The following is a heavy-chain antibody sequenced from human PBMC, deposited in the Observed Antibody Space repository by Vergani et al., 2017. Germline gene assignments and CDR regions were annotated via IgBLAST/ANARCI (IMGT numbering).Heavy chain of an antibody. V-gene: IGHV1-2*02. Sequence: QVQLVQSGAEVKKPGASVKVSCKASGYTFTGYYMHWVRQAPGQGLEWMGWINPNSGGTNYAQKFQGRVTMTRDTSISTAYMELSTLRSDDTAVYYCARGRGDYGSGSYYNCGDYWGQGTLVTVSS. D-gene: IGHD3-10*01. CDR2: INPNSGGT. J-gene: IGHJ4*02. CDR3: ARGRGDYGSGSYYNCGDY. CDR1: GYTFTGYY.